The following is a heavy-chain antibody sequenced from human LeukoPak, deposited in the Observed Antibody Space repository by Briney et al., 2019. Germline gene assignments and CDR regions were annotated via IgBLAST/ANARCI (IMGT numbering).Heavy chain of an antibody. D-gene: IGHD3-16*02. J-gene: IGHJ4*02. Sequence: SETLSLTCSVSGASLSSYFWAWIQQPPGKRLEWIGYVYSRWSSDYNPSFKSRVSMSVDTSKSQVSLKLTSVSAADTAVYYCASQNLGQLSFFDSWGQGTLVTVSS. CDR3: ASQNLGQLSFFDS. V-gene: IGHV4-4*09. CDR2: VYSRWSS. CDR1: GASLSSYF.